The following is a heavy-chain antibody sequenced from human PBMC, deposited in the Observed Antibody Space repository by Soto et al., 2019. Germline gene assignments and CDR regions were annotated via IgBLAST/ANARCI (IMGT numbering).Heavy chain of an antibody. V-gene: IGHV3-30-3*01. D-gene: IGHD6-19*01. Sequence: QVQLVESGGGVVQPGRSLRLSCAASGFTFSSYAMHWVRQAPGKGLEWVAVISYDGSNKYYADSVKGRFTISRDNSKNTRYLQMNSLRAEDTAVYYCARGGGSVAGTGNWFDPWGQGTLVTVSS. J-gene: IGHJ5*02. CDR3: ARGGGSVAGTGNWFDP. CDR2: ISYDGSNK. CDR1: GFTFSSYA.